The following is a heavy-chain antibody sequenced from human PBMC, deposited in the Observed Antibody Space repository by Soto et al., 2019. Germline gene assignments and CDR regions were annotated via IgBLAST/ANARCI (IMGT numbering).Heavy chain of an antibody. D-gene: IGHD6-13*01. CDR2: ISGSGGST. V-gene: IGHV3-23*01. CDR3: AKAPLYSSSWYRTPFDY. CDR1: GFTFSSYA. J-gene: IGHJ4*02. Sequence: GGSLRLSCAAPGFTFSSYAMSWVRQAPGKGLEWVSVISGSGGSTYYADSVKGRFTVSRDNSKNTLYLQTNSLRAEDTAIYYCAKAPLYSSSWYRTPFDYWGQGTLVTVSS.